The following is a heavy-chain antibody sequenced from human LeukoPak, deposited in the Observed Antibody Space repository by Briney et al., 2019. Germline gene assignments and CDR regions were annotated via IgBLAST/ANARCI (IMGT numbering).Heavy chain of an antibody. CDR2: INPSGGST. V-gene: IGHV1-46*01. CDR1: GYTFTSNY. J-gene: IGHJ4*02. D-gene: IGHD2-15*01. Sequence: ASVKVSCKAYGYTFTSNYMHWVRQAPGQGLEWMGIINPSGGSTSYAQKFQGRVTMTRDTSTSTVYMELSSLRSEDTAVYYCARDPEYCSGGSCYSKSFDYWGQGTLVTVSS. CDR3: ARDPEYCSGGSCYSKSFDY.